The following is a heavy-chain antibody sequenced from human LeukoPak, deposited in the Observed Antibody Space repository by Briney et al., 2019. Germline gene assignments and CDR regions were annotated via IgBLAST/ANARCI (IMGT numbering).Heavy chain of an antibody. D-gene: IGHD1-26*01. CDR3: AISSGSYYY. Sequence: SETLSLTCAVYGGSFSGCYWSWIRQPPGKGLEWIGEINHSGSTNYNPSLKSRVTISVDTSKNQFSLKLSSVTAADTAVYYCAISSGSYYYWGQGTLVTVSS. V-gene: IGHV4-34*01. CDR2: INHSGST. CDR1: GGSFSGCY. J-gene: IGHJ4*02.